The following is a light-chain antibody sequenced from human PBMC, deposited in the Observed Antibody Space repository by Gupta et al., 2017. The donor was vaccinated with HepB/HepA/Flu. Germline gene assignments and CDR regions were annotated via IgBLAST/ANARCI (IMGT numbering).Light chain of an antibody. CDR2: DAS. Sequence: DIQMTQSPSSLSASVGDRVTITCQASQDISNYLNWYQQKPGKAPKLLIYDASDLETGVPSRFSGSGSGTDFIFTISSLQPEDIATYYCQQYDNLPTFTFGPGTKVEIK. CDR1: QDISNY. V-gene: IGKV1-33*01. J-gene: IGKJ3*01. CDR3: QQYDNLPTFT.